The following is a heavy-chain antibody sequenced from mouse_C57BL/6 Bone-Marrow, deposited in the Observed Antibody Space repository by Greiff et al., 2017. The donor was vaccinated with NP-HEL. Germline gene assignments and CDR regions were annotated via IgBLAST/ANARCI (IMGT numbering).Heavy chain of an antibody. J-gene: IGHJ2*01. Sequence: DVHLVESGGGLVQPGGSMKLSCAASGFTFSDAWMDWVRQSPEKGLEWVAEIRNKANNHATYYAESVKGRFTISRDDSKSSVYLQMNSLRAEDTGIYYCTRRGDYDYFDYWGQGTTLTVSS. V-gene: IGHV6-6*01. D-gene: IGHD2-4*01. CDR2: IRNKANNHAT. CDR3: TRRGDYDYFDY. CDR1: GFTFSDAW.